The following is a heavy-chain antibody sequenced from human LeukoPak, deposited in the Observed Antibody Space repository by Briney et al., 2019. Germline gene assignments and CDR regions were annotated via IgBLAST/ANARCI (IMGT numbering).Heavy chain of an antibody. D-gene: IGHD5-18*01. CDR3: ARDTAMVTLVSWFDY. Sequence: ASVKVSCKASGYTFASYAMHWVRQAPGQRLEWMGWINAGNGNTKYSQKFQGRVTITRDTSASTAYMELSSLRSEDTAVYYCARDTAMVTLVSWFDYWGQGTLVTVSS. J-gene: IGHJ4*02. V-gene: IGHV1-3*01. CDR1: GYTFASYA. CDR2: INAGNGNT.